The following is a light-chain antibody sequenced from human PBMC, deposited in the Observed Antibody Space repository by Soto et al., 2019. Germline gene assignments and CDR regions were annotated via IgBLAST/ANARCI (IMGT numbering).Light chain of an antibody. CDR1: QDISNY. J-gene: IGKJ5*01. V-gene: IGKV1-33*01. CDR3: QQYDNLVPIT. CDR2: DAS. Sequence: DIQMTQSPSSLSASVGDRVTITCQASQDISNYLNWYQQKPGKAPKLLIYDASNLETGVPSRFSGSGSGTDFTFTISSLQPEDIATYYCQQYDNLVPITFGQGTRLEIK.